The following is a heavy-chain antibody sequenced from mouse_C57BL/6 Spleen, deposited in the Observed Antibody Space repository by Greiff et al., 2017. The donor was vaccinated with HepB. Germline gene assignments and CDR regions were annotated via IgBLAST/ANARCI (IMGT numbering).Heavy chain of an antibody. Sequence: EVQLQQSGAELVRPGASVKLSCTASGFNIKDYYMHWVKQRPEQGLEWIGRIDPEDGDTEYAPKFQGKATMTADTSSNTAYLQLSSLTSEDTAVYYCTDYGRVYWYFDVWGTGTTVTVSS. CDR1: GFNIKDYY. J-gene: IGHJ1*03. CDR3: TDYGRVYWYFDV. D-gene: IGHD1-1*01. CDR2: IDPEDGDT. V-gene: IGHV14-1*01.